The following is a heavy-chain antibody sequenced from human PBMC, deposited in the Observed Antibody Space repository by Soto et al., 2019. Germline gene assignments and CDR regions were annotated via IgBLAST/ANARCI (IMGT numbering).Heavy chain of an antibody. D-gene: IGHD3-3*01. V-gene: IGHV3-49*03. CDR2: IRSKAYGGTT. CDR3: TLDTYYDFWSGYSQPLDADYYYMDV. J-gene: IGHJ6*03. Sequence: GGSLRLSCTASGFTFGDYAMSWFRQAPGKGLEWVSFIRSKAYGGTTEYAASVKGRFTISRDDSKSIAYLQMNSLKTEDTAVYYCTLDTYYDFWSGYSQPLDADYYYMDVWGKGTTVTVSS. CDR1: GFTFGDYA.